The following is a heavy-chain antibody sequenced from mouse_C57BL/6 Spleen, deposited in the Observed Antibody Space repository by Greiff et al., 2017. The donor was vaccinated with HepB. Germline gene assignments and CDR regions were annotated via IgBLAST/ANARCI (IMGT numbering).Heavy chain of an antibody. D-gene: IGHD1-1*01. Sequence: VQLQQSVAELVRPGASVKLSCTASGFNIKNTYMHWVKQRPEQGLEWIGRIDPANGNTKYAPKFQGKATITADTSSNTAYLQLSSLTSEDTAIYFCARPYYYGSSYWYFDVGGTGTTVTVSS. CDR2: IDPANGNT. CDR3: ARPYYYGSSYWYFDV. V-gene: IGHV14-3*01. CDR1: GFNIKNTY. J-gene: IGHJ1*03.